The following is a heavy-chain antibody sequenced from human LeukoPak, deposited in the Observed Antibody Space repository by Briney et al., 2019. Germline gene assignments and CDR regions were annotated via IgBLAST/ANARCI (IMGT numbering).Heavy chain of an antibody. CDR2: IIPILGIA. CDR1: GGTFSSYA. J-gene: IGHJ4*02. CDR3: AKVHLRDYGDYSY. D-gene: IGHD4-17*01. Sequence: SVKVSCKASGGTFSSYAISWVRQAPGQGLEWMGRIIPILGIANYAQKFQGRVTITADKSTSTAYMELSSLRSEDTAVYYCAKVHLRDYGDYSYWGQGTLVTVSS. V-gene: IGHV1-69*04.